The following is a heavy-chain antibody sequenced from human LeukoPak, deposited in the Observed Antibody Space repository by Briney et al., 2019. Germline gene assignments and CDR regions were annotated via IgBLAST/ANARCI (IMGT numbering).Heavy chain of an antibody. V-gene: IGHV1-2*02. J-gene: IGHJ4*02. CDR1: GYTFTGYY. CDR3: ARVQMVGATGGVDY. CDR2: INPNSGGT. D-gene: IGHD1-26*01. Sequence: ASVKVSCKASGYTFTGYYMHWVRQAPGQGLEWMGWINPNSGGTNYAQKFQGRVTMTRDTSISTAYMELSRLRSDDTAVYYCARVQMVGATGGVDYWGQGILVTVSS.